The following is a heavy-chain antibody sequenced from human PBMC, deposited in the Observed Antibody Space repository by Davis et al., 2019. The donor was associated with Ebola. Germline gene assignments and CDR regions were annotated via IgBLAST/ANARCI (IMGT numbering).Heavy chain of an antibody. CDR1: GFTFSSYA. CDR2: ISGSGGST. D-gene: IGHD6-19*01. CDR3: ARAAGYSSGWYEVDY. V-gene: IGHV3-23*01. J-gene: IGHJ4*02. Sequence: GESLKISCAASGFTFSSYAMSWVRQAPGKGLEWVSAISGSGGSTYYADSVKGRFTISRDNAKNSLYLQMNSLRDEDTAVYYCARAAGYSSGWYEVDYWGQGTLVAVSS.